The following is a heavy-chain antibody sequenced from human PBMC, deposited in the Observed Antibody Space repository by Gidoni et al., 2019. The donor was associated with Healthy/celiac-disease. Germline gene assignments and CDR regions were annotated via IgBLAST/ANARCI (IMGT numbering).Heavy chain of an antibody. CDR1: GFTFSSYC. Sequence: VQLVESGGGVVQPGRSLRLSCAAFGFTFSSYCLHCVRQAPGKGLGWGAVLSYDGSNKSYADSVKGRFTISRDNSKNTLYLQMNSLRADDTAVYYCAKSAYSSPLSDYWGQGTLVTVSS. CDR3: AKSAYSSPLSDY. D-gene: IGHD6-13*01. V-gene: IGHV3-30*18. CDR2: LSYDGSNK. J-gene: IGHJ4*02.